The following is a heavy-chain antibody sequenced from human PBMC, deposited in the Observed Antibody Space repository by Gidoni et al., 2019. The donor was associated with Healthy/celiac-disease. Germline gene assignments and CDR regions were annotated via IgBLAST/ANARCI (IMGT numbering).Heavy chain of an antibody. V-gene: IGHV3-30*18. J-gene: IGHJ4*02. Sequence: VQLVACGGAGVHTGSCRKFSCGACGFTIKGHGMHWVRQAPGRGLEWVAVISYDGSNKYYADSVKGRFTISRDNATNTLYMQMNSLRAEDTAVYYCAKDVTSLTTVSTDWFDYWGQGTLVTVSS. D-gene: IGHD4-4*01. CDR1: GFTIKGHG. CDR2: ISYDGSNK. CDR3: AKDVTSLTTVSTDWFDY.